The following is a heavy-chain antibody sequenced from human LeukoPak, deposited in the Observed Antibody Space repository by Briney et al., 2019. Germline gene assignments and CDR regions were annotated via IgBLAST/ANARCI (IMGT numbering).Heavy chain of an antibody. V-gene: IGHV3-21*01. J-gene: IGHJ4*02. CDR3: AILYRSHDGPDYFDL. CDR2: ISSRSRNI. D-gene: IGHD3-10*01. Sequence: PGGSLRLSCAASGFAFSDYTINWVRQAPGKGLEWVSSISSRSRNIYYADSVKGRFTISRDNAKNSLYLQMNGLRAEDTAFYYCAILYRSHDGPDYFDLWRQGTLVTVSP. CDR1: GFAFSDYT.